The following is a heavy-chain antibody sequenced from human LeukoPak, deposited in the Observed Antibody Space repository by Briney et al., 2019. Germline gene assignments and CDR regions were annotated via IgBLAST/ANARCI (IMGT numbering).Heavy chain of an antibody. V-gene: IGHV4-38-2*02. CDR3: ARMDYGGNSETS. Sequence: SETLSLTCTVSGGSISAYYWGWIRQPPGKGLEWIGSIYHSGSTYYNPSLKSRVTISVDTSKNQFPLKLSSVTAADTAVYYCARMDYGGNSETSWGQGTLVTVSS. D-gene: IGHD4-23*01. J-gene: IGHJ5*02. CDR2: IYHSGST. CDR1: GGSISAYY.